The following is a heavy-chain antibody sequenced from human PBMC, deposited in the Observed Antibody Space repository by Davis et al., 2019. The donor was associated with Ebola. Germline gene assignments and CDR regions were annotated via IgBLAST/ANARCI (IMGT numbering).Heavy chain of an antibody. V-gene: IGHV4-34*01. CDR3: ARDKMVQGVYYYYGMDV. D-gene: IGHD3-10*01. CDR2: INHSGST. Sequence: SETLSLTCAVYGGSFSGYYWSWIRQPPGKGLEWIGEINHSGSTNYNPSLKSRVTISVDTSKNQFSLKLSSVTAADTAVYYCARDKMVQGVYYYYGMDVWGQGTTVTVSS. J-gene: IGHJ6*02. CDR1: GGSFSGYY.